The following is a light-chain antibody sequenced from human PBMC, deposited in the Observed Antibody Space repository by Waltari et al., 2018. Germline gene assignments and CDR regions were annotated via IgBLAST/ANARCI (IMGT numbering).Light chain of an antibody. Sequence: QSALTQPPSASGSPGQSVTISCTGTSNDVGAYNYVSWYQQHQGKAPKLIIYEVSMRPSGVPDRFSGSKSDNTASLTVSGLQAEDEADYYCSSFAGNNNVVFGGGTKLTVL. CDR2: EVS. CDR1: SNDVGAYNY. J-gene: IGLJ2*01. CDR3: SSFAGNNNVV. V-gene: IGLV2-8*01.